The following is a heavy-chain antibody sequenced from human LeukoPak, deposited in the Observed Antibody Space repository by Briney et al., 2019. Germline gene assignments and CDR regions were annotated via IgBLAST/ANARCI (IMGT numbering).Heavy chain of an antibody. D-gene: IGHD2-2*01. CDR2: IIPIFGTA. V-gene: IGHV1-69*01. CDR1: GGTFSSYA. J-gene: IGHJ6*03. Sequence: SVKVSCKASGGTFSSYAISWVRQAPGQGLEWMGGIIPIFGTANYAQKFQGRVTITADESTNTAYMELSSLRSEDTAVYYCASRRMSDQLSYYYMDVWGKGTTVTVSS. CDR3: ASRRMSDQLSYYYMDV.